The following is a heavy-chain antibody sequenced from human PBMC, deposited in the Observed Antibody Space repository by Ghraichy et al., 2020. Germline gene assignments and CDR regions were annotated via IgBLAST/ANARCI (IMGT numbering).Heavy chain of an antibody. CDR2: INSDGSST. J-gene: IGHJ6*03. CDR3: ARDLFEWELLGYYYYMDV. V-gene: IGHV3-74*01. Sequence: GSLRLSCAASGFTFSSYWMHWVRQAPGKGLVWVSRINSDGSSTSYADSVKGRFTISRDNAKNTLYLQMNSLRAEDTAVYYCARDLFEWELLGYYYYMDVWGKGTTVTVSS. D-gene: IGHD1-26*01. CDR1: GFTFSSYW.